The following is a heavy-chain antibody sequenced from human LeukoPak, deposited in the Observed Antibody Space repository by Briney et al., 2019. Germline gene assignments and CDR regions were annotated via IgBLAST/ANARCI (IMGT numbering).Heavy chain of an antibody. V-gene: IGHV3-48*04. CDR1: GFTFSSYC. J-gene: IGHJ6*04. Sequence: GGSLRLSCAASGFTFSSYCMSWVRQAPGKGLEWVSYISSSGSTIYYADSVKGRFTISRDNAKNSLYLQMNSLRAEDTAVYYCAELGITMIGGVWGKGTTVTISS. D-gene: IGHD3-10*02. CDR2: ISSSGSTI. CDR3: AELGITMIGGV.